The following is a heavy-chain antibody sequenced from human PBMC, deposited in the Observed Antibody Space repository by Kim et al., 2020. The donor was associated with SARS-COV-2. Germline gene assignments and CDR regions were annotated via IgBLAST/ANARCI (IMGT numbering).Heavy chain of an antibody. V-gene: IGHV4-34*01. D-gene: IGHD3-22*01. CDR3: ARKDNYLDRGGYYHGHDVFDV. CDR2: SNHDGTT. Sequence: SETLPLTCAVYARYFRGYYWTWVRQPPGKGLEWIGESNHDGTTNYNPSLKSRVTILVDTSKSQFSLHLTSVTAADTGLYFCARKDNYLDRGGYYHGHDVFDVWGQGTWVTVSS. CDR1: ARYFRGYY. J-gene: IGHJ3*01.